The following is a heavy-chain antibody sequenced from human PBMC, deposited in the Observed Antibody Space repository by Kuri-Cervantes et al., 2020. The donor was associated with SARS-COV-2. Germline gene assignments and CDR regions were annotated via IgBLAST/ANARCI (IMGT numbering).Heavy chain of an antibody. J-gene: IGHJ4*02. CDR3: ASIVTGDSSGYY. CDR2: IYSGGST. D-gene: IGHD3-22*01. Sequence: ETLSLTCAASGFTFSSYAMSWVRQAPGKGLEWVAVIYSGGSTDYADSVKGRFTISRDNSKTTLYLQMISQRAEDTAVYYCASIVTGDSSGYYWGQGTLVTVSS. CDR1: GFTFSSYA. V-gene: IGHV3-23*03.